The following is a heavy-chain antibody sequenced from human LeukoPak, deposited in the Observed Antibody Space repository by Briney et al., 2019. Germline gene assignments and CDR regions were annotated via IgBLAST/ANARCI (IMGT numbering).Heavy chain of an antibody. CDR1: GFSLSTSGVG. CDR3: VHNGRYCSGGTCYSLAFDY. D-gene: IGHD2-15*01. J-gene: IGHJ4*02. CDR2: FYGDDDR. V-gene: IGHV2-5*02. Sequence: SGPTLVNPTQTLTLTCTFSGFSLSTSGVGVGWTRKPPGKPLECLEAFYGDDDRRFSPSLKNRLTITKDTSKNQVVLTMTNMDPVDTATYFCVHNGRYCSGGTCYSLAFDYWGQGTLVTVSS.